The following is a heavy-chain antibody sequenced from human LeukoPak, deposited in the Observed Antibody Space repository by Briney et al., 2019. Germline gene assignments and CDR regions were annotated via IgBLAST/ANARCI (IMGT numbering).Heavy chain of an antibody. CDR1: GLRFSDQY. J-gene: IGHJ6*02. CDR2: ISGSGANR. V-gene: IGHV3-11*01. Sequence: GGSLRLSCAASGLRFSDQYMIWIRQTPGKGLEWVSFISGSGANRFYADSMKGRFTISKDNTKNSLYLQMNSLRAEDTAIYYCATLHFYAMGVWGQGTTVTVSS. CDR3: ATLHFYAMGV.